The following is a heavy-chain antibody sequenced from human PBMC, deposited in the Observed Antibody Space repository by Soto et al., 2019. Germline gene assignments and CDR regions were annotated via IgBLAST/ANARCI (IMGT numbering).Heavy chain of an antibody. J-gene: IGHJ6*02. Sequence: GGSLRLSCAASGFTFSNYGMHWVRQAPGKGLEWVAIIWHSGSNKYYADSVRGRFIISRDNSKNRLYLQMNSLRAEDTAVYYCASDIVGASASYGMDVWGQGILVTVSS. CDR2: IWHSGSNK. V-gene: IGHV3-33*01. CDR3: ASDIVGASASYGMDV. CDR1: GFTFSNYG. D-gene: IGHD1-26*01.